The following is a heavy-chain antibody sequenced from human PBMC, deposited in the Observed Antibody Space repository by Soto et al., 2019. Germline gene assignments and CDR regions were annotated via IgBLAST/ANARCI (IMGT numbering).Heavy chain of an antibody. CDR1: GYTFTSNG. V-gene: IGHV1-18*01. D-gene: IGHD3-22*01. Sequence: GASVKVSCKASGYTFTSNGISWVRQAPRQGLEWMGWISAYNGNTNYAQKLQGRVTMTTDTSTSTAYMELRSLRSDDTAVYYCARGTYYYDSSGYPLEYFDLWGRGTLVT. CDR3: ARGTYYYDSSGYPLEYFDL. CDR2: ISAYNGNT. J-gene: IGHJ2*01.